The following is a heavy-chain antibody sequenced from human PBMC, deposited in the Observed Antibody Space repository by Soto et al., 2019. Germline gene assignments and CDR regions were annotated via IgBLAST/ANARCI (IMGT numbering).Heavy chain of an antibody. D-gene: IGHD5-18*01. CDR2: IYYSGST. V-gene: IGHV4-59*12. CDR1: GGSISSYC. CDR3: ARGYSYGRTYYYGMDV. J-gene: IGHJ6*02. Sequence: SVTQSLTYTVAGGSISSYCWSWIRQPPGKGLEWIGYIYYSGSTYYNPSLKSRVTISVGTSKNQFSLKLSSVTAADTAVYYCARGYSYGRTYYYGMDVWGQGTTVTVSS.